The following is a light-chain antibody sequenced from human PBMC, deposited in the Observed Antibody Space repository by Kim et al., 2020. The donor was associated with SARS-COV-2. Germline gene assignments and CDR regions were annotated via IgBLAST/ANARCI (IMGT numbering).Light chain of an antibody. Sequence: ELVLTQSPATLSLSPGERATLSCKTSESVRQSLAWYQHRPGQAPRLLIFDASNRATGVPARFSGLGFGTDFTLTIDSLEPEDFAVYYCQQRSNRPPGTFGQGTKVDIK. J-gene: IGKJ1*01. V-gene: IGKV3-11*01. CDR3: QQRSNRPPGT. CDR1: ESVRQS. CDR2: DAS.